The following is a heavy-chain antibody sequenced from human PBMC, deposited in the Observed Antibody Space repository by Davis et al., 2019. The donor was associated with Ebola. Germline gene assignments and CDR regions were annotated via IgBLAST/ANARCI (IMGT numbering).Heavy chain of an antibody. CDR3: AKIQRGY. J-gene: IGHJ4*02. CDR2: INPNSGGT. V-gene: IGHV1-2*06. CDR1: GYSFTNYG. Sequence: ASVKVSCKASGYSFTNYGVNWVRQAPGQGLEWMGRINPNSGGTNYAQKFQGRVTMTRDTSISTAYMVLSRLRSDDTAVYYCAKIQRGYWGQGTLVTVSS.